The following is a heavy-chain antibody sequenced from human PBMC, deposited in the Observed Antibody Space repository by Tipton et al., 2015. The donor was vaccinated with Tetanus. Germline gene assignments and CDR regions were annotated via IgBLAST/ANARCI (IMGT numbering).Heavy chain of an antibody. CDR2: INTDGSKQ. Sequence: SLRLSCAASGFSFNTYWLDWVRQAPGKGLEWLANINTDGSKQYYVDSVEGRFTISRDNTKNSLYLQMISLRAEDTAVYSCARGMAEASNCGGDCYSDYWGQGTLVTVSS. D-gene: IGHD2-21*02. CDR1: GFSFNTYW. J-gene: IGHJ4*02. V-gene: IGHV3-7*04. CDR3: ARGMAEASNCGGDCYSDY.